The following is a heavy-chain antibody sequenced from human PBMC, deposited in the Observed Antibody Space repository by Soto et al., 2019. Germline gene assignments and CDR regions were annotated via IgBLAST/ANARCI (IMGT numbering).Heavy chain of an antibody. J-gene: IGHJ6*03. V-gene: IGHV3-74*01. D-gene: IGHD2-15*01. Sequence: EVQLVESGGGLVQPGGSLRLSCAASGFTFGNYWMYRVRQAPGKGLVWVSRINSDGSVSSYADSVKGRLTISRDNVKNTLYLQMDSLRVEDTAVYYCARGDCVGGTCYSLAGSFYYYMDVWGKGTTVTVFS. CDR1: GFTFGNYW. CDR3: ARGDCVGGTCYSLAGSFYYYMDV. CDR2: INSDGSVS.